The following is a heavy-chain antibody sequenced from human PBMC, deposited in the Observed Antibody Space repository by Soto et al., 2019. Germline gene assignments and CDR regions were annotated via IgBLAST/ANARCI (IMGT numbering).Heavy chain of an antibody. CDR2: IYHSGST. J-gene: IGHJ6*03. Sequence: SETLFLTCTVSGGSISSYYWSWIRQPPGKGLEWIGEIYHSGSTNYNPSLKSRVTISVDTSKNQFSLKLSSVTAADTAVYYCARHFNYMDVWGKGTTVTVSS. CDR1: GGSISSYY. V-gene: IGHV4-59*08. CDR3: ARHFNYMDV.